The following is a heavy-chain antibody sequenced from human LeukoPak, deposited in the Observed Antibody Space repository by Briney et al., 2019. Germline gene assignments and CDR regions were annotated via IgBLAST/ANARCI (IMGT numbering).Heavy chain of an antibody. J-gene: IGHJ4*02. Sequence: PPQTPSLTCTLSRGSIIAAIRSTYSSWVRPPPRNGLEWIAYSTPSGSVNDNSSLRCRVTISVDTFKDQFFWNLSSVSAAETAVYYCARIPLEYSGAYYFDYWGQGNLVTVS. CDR3: ARIPLEYSGAYYFDY. CDR1: RGSIIAAIRSTY. CDR2: STPSGSV. D-gene: IGHD1-26*01. V-gene: IGHV4-4*08.